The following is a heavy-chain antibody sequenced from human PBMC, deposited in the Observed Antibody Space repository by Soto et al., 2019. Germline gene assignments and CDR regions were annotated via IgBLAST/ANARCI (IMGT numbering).Heavy chain of an antibody. CDR3: ARDRSGTGKIEYYFDY. CDR2: IYYSGST. D-gene: IGHD1-26*01. CDR1: GGSISSGGYY. V-gene: IGHV4-31*03. J-gene: IGHJ4*02. Sequence: QVQLQESGPGLVKPSQTLSLICTVSGGSISSGGYYWSWIRQHPGKGLEWIGYIYYSGSTYYNPSLKSRVTISVDTSKNQFSLKLSSVTAADTAVYYCARDRSGTGKIEYYFDYWGQGTLVTVSS.